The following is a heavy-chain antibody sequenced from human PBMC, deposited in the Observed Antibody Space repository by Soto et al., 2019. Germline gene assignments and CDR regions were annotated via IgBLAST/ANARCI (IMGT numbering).Heavy chain of an antibody. Sequence: SLQWAQHSPGKGLEWMGGFDPEDGETIYAQKFQGRVTMTEDTSTDTAYMELSSLRSEDTAVYYCAVIAARQGYYFDYWGQGTLVTVSS. J-gene: IGHJ4*02. V-gene: IGHV1-24*01. CDR1: S. CDR2: FDPEDGET. D-gene: IGHD6-6*01. CDR3: AVIAARQGYYFDY.